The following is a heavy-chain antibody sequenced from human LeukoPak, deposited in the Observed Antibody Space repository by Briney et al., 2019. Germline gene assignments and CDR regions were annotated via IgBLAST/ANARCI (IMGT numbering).Heavy chain of an antibody. V-gene: IGHV4-59*01. CDR3: ARAPPNDYGSGENYFFY. CDR2: IYYSGST. D-gene: IGHD3-10*01. Sequence: SETLSLPCSVSCRPLSSYYWRWIRQPPGKGLEWIGYIYYSGSTNYIPSLRRRVTISVDTSQHRFSLKLSSVTAADPAGYCCARAPPNDYGSGENYFFYWGQGALVTVSS. J-gene: IGHJ4*02. CDR1: CRPLSSYY.